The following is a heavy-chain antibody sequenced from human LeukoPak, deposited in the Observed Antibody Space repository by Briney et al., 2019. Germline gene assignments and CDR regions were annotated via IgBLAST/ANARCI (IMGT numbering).Heavy chain of an antibody. CDR3: ARLTLTLGGDY. CDR1: GYSFTNFW. CDR2: IYPGDSDT. J-gene: IGHJ4*02. V-gene: IGHV5-51*01. D-gene: IGHD3-9*01. Sequence: GGSLKISCKGSGYSFTNFWIGWVRPMPGKSLGWMGIIYPGDSDTRYSPSFQGQVTISADKSVSTAYLQWSSLKASDTAMYYCARLTLTLGGDYWGQGTLVTVSS.